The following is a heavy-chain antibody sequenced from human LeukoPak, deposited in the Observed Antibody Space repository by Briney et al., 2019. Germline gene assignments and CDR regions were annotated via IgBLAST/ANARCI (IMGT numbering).Heavy chain of an antibody. CDR2: ISYDGSDK. Sequence: GGSLRLSCAASGFTFSNYDMHWVRQARGKGLEWVAVISYDGSDKYYADSVKGLFTISRDSSKNTLYLQMNSLRTQDTAVYYCAKAPGTASPDYWGQGTLVTVSS. CDR3: AKAPGTASPDY. CDR1: GFTFSNYD. D-gene: IGHD1-14*01. V-gene: IGHV3-30*18. J-gene: IGHJ4*02.